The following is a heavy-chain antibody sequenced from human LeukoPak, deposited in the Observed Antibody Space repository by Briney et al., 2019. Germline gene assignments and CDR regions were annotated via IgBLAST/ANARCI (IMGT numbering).Heavy chain of an antibody. CDR3: VKGRSIAAPSTD. CDR2: IRYDEINT. CDR1: GFTFSNYG. Sequence: GGSLRLSCAASGFTFSNYGMHWVRQAPGKGLEWVAFIRYDEINTYYADSVKGRFTISRENSKNTLYLQMNSLRAEDTAVYYCVKGRSIAAPSTDWGQGTLVTVSS. V-gene: IGHV3-30*02. J-gene: IGHJ4*02. D-gene: IGHD6-6*01.